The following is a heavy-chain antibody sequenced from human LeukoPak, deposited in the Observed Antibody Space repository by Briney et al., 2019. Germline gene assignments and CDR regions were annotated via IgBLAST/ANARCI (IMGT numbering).Heavy chain of an antibody. Sequence: SETLSLTCAVYGGSFSGYYWSWIRQPPGKGLERIGEINHSGSTNYNPSLKSRVTISVDTSKNQFSLKLSSVTAADTAVYYCARGQGYHGSGSYCLWFDYWGQGTLVTVSS. CDR1: GGSFSGYY. CDR2: INHSGST. CDR3: ARGQGYHGSGSYCLWFDY. J-gene: IGHJ4*02. D-gene: IGHD3-10*01. V-gene: IGHV4-34*01.